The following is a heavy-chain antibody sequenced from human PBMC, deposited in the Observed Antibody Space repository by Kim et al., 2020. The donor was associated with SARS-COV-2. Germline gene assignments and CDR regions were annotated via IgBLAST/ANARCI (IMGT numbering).Heavy chain of an antibody. V-gene: IGHV1-18*01. J-gene: IGHJ6*03. CDR2: ISAYNGNT. CDR1: GYTFTSYG. D-gene: IGHD3-3*01. Sequence: ASVKVSCKASGYTFTSYGISWVRQAPGQGLEWMGWISAYNGNTNYAQKLQGRVTMTTDTSTSTAYMELRSLRSDDTAVYYCARDGYYDFWSGYAPYYYYYMDVWGKGTTVTVSS. CDR3: ARDGYYDFWSGYAPYYYYYMDV.